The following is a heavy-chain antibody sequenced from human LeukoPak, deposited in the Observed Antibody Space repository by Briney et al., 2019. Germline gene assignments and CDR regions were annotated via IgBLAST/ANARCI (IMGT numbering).Heavy chain of an antibody. CDR1: GFTVNRNY. Sequence: GGSLRLPCAASGFTVNRNYMRWVRQAPGKGLEWVSVIYSGCSTYYAESVKGRFTISRDNSKNTLYLQRNSLRAEDTAVYYCVRDRQDGGNVGDYYSYGMDVWGQGTTVTVSS. D-gene: IGHD4-23*01. J-gene: IGHJ6*01. V-gene: IGHV3-66*02. CDR2: IYSGCST. CDR3: VRDRQDGGNVGDYYSYGMDV.